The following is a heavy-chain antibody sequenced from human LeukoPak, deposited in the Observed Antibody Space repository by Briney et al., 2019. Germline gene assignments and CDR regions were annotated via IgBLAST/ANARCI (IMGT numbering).Heavy chain of an antibody. J-gene: IGHJ6*02. Sequence: ASVKVSCKASGYTFTSYGISWVRQAPGQGLEWMGWISAYNGNTNYAQKLQGRVTMTTDTSTGTAYMELRSLRSDDTAVYYCARDRRAYYYGSGSYQYYYYYGMDVWGQGTTVTVSS. CDR1: GYTFTSYG. V-gene: IGHV1-18*01. CDR3: ARDRRAYYYGSGSYQYYYYYGMDV. D-gene: IGHD3-10*01. CDR2: ISAYNGNT.